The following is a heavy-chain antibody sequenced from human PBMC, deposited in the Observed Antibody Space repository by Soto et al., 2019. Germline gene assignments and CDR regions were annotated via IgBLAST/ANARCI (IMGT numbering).Heavy chain of an antibody. CDR1: GFTFSSYG. J-gene: IGHJ6*02. V-gene: IGHV3-33*01. Sequence: GGSLRLSCAASGFTFSSYGMHWVRQAPGKGLEWVAVIWYDGSNKNYANSVKGRFTSSRDKSKNTLYLQMNSLRAEDTAVYYCARDGASHHSGSYHTVYYYGMDVWGQGTTVTVSS. D-gene: IGHD3-10*01. CDR2: IWYDGSNK. CDR3: ARDGASHHSGSYHTVYYYGMDV.